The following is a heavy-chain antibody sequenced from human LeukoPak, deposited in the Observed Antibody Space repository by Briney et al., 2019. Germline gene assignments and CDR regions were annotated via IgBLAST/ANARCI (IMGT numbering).Heavy chain of an antibody. CDR3: ARGIGSGGHGV. Sequence: ASVKIFCRDSGYNFTSYDFIWVLQATGQGRVWMGWMNPNSGNTGYAQKFQGRVTMTRNTSISTAYMELSSLRSEDTAVYYCARGIGSGGHGVWGQGTLVTVSS. V-gene: IGHV1-8*01. CDR2: MNPNSGNT. J-gene: IGHJ4*02. CDR1: GYNFTSYD. D-gene: IGHD2-15*01.